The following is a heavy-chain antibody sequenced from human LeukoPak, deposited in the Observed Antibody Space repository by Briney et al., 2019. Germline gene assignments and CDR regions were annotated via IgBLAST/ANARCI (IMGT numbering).Heavy chain of an antibody. V-gene: IGHV1-2*02. CDR1: GSTFTGYY. CDR2: INLKSGGA. J-gene: IGHJ4*02. Sequence: GASVKLSCYASGSTFTGYYMHWVRQAPGQGLELMGWINLKSGGANYAQKFQGRDTMTRDTANSTAYMGQSKLRADDTAVYYRARGGPRGWLGRQPNYFDYWGQGTLVTVSS. D-gene: IGHD6-19*01. CDR3: ARGGPRGWLGRQPNYFDY.